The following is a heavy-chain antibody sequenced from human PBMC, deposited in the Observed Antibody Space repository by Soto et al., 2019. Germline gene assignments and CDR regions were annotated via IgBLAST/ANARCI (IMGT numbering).Heavy chain of an antibody. J-gene: IGHJ4*02. CDR2: ISAYNGNT. Sequence: GASVKVSCKASGYTFTSYGISWVRQAPGQGLEWMGWISAYNGNTNYAQKLQGRVTMTTDTSTSTAYMELRSLRSDDTAVYYCARDRSGISSIAARSPLGYWGQGTLVTVSS. CDR1: GYTFTSYG. D-gene: IGHD6-6*01. V-gene: IGHV1-18*01. CDR3: ARDRSGISSIAARSPLGY.